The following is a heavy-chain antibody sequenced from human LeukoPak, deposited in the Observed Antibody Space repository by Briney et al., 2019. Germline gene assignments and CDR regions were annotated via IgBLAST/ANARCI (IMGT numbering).Heavy chain of an antibody. V-gene: IGHV4-59*12. Sequence: SETLSLTCTVSGGSISSYYWSWIRQPPGKGLEWIGYIYYSGSTNYNPSLKSRVTISVDTSKNQFSLKLSSVTAADTAVYYCARDEPGVYFGYWGQRTLVTVSS. D-gene: IGHD3-10*01. CDR3: ARDEPGVYFGY. J-gene: IGHJ4*02. CDR1: GGSISSYY. CDR2: IYYSGST.